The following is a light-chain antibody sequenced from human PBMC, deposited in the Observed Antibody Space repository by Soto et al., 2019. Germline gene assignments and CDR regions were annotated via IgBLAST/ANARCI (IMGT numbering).Light chain of an antibody. CDR2: DAS. CDR1: QSISSS. Sequence: EIVMTQSPATLSVSPGERATLSLRASQSISSSLAWYQQKPGQAPRLLIYDASTRATGIPARFSGSGSGTEFTLTISSLQSEDFAVYYCQQYYDWPITFGQGTRLEIK. J-gene: IGKJ5*01. CDR3: QQYYDWPIT. V-gene: IGKV3-15*01.